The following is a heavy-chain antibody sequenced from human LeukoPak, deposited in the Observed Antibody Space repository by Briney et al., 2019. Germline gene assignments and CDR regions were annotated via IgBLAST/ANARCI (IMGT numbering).Heavy chain of an antibody. D-gene: IGHD2-21*02. CDR2: IYYSGST. CDR3: ARHIEDGVTYFDY. CDR1: GGSLSSYS. Sequence: SGPTLVNPSEPLSLTCTVSGGSLSSYSWGWIRQPPGKGLEWIGSIYYSGSTYYNPSLKSRVTISVDTSKNQFSLKLSSVTAADTAVYYCARHIEDGVTYFDYWGQGTLVTVSS. V-gene: IGHV4-39*01. J-gene: IGHJ4*02.